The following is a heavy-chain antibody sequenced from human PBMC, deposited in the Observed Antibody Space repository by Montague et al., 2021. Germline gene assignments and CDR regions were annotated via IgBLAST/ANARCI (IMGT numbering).Heavy chain of an antibody. J-gene: IGHJ4*02. CDR1: GDSINGWY. CDR3: ARQGFYESGGFFI. V-gene: IGHV4-59*01. CDR2: VFYSGAT. Sequence: SETLFLTCSVSGDSINGWYWSWIRQPPGKGLEWIGSVFYSGATNYNPSPKSRVTMSADTSKNQVSLKVNSVTAADTAVYYCARQGFYESGGFFIWGLGTLGTVAS. D-gene: IGHD3-22*01.